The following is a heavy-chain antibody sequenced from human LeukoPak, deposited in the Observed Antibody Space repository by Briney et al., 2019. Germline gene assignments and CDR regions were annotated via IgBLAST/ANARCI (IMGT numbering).Heavy chain of an antibody. J-gene: IGHJ4*02. CDR3: ARDGSLPTGTPRGDFDY. CDR1: GYTFTSYG. V-gene: IGHV1-18*01. Sequence: ASVKVSCKASGYTFTSYGISWVRQAPGQGLERMGWISAYNGNTNYAQKLQGRVTMTTDTSTSTAYMELRSLRSDDTAVYYCARDGSLPTGTPRGDFDYWGQGTLVTVSS. CDR2: ISAYNGNT. D-gene: IGHD1-1*01.